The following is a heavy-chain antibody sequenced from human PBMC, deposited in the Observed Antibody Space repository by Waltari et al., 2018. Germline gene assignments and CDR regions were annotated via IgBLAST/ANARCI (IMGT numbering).Heavy chain of an antibody. Sequence: QITLKESGPALVELTQTLTLTCTLSGSSLSTSGVVVGWIRPPPGKALECLAGLSWNDAKRYSPSLRSRLAIAKGASSNQVVLTMTNMDPVDTATYYCARGYNYGFDYWGQGTPVTVSS. CDR1: GSSLSTSGVV. V-gene: IGHV2-5*01. J-gene: IGHJ4*02. CDR3: ARGYNYGFDY. D-gene: IGHD5-18*01. CDR2: LSWNDAK.